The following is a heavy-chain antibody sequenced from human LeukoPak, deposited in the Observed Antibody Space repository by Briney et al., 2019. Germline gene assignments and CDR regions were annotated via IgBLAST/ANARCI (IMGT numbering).Heavy chain of an antibody. CDR3: ARAPMVAAAASN. Sequence: PSETLSLTCTVSGGSINSSGYYWGWIRQPPGKGLEWIGNIYYSGYTYYNPSLKSRVTVSLDASKIQFSLKLSSVTAADTAIYYCARAPMVAAAASNWGQGTPVTVSS. V-gene: IGHV4-39*07. CDR1: GGSINSSGYY. J-gene: IGHJ4*02. D-gene: IGHD6-13*01. CDR2: IYYSGYT.